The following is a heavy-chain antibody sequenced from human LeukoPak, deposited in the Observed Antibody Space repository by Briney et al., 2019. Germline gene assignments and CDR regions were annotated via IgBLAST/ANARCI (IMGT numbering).Heavy chain of an antibody. CDR3: AAIKNLWFGELFESSDY. J-gene: IGHJ4*02. Sequence: SETLSLTCTVSGYSISGGYYWGWIRQPPGKGLEWIGSIYHSGSTYYNPSLKSRVTISVDTSKNQFSLKLSSVTAADTAVYYCAAIKNLWFGELFESSDYWGQGTLVTVSS. CDR2: IYHSGST. V-gene: IGHV4-38-2*02. D-gene: IGHD3-10*01. CDR1: GYSISGGYY.